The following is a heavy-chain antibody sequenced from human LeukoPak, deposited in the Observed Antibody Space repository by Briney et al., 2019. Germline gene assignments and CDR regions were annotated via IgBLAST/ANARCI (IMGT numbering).Heavy chain of an antibody. D-gene: IGHD1-26*01. J-gene: IGHJ4*02. V-gene: IGHV3-30*04. CDR2: ISYDGSNK. CDR3: ARGGYSGSYYELGY. CDR1: GFTFSSYA. Sequence: GRSLRLSCAASGFTFSSYAMHWVRQAPGKGLEWVAVISYDGSNKYYADSVKGRFTISRDNSKNTLYLQMNSLRAEDTAVYYCARGGYSGSYYELGYWGQGTLATVSS.